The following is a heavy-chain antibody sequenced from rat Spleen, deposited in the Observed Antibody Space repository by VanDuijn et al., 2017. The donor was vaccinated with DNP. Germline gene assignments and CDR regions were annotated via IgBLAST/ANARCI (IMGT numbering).Heavy chain of an antibody. D-gene: IGHD1-11*01. CDR3: TRVNYGGYHYVMDA. CDR2: ISSDGRDT. CDR1: GFIFSDYY. V-gene: IGHV5-7*01. J-gene: IGHJ4*01. Sequence: EVQLVESGGGPVQPGRSLKLSCVASGFIFSDYYMAWVRQAPTKGLEWVATISSDGRDTYYRDSVKGRFTISRDNAKSTLYLQMDSLRSEDTATYYCTRVNYGGYHYVMDAWGQGASVTVSS.